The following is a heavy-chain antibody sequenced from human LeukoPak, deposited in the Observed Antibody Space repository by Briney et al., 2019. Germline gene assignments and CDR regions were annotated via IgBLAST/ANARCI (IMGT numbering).Heavy chain of an antibody. J-gene: IGHJ2*01. V-gene: IGHV4-34*01. CDR2: INHSGST. Sequence: SETLSLTCAVYGGSFSGYYWSWILQPPGKGLEWIGEINHSGSTNYNPSLKSRVIISVDTSKNQFSLKLSSVTAADTAVYYCARGRHWYFDLWGRGTLVTVSS. CDR3: ARGRHWYFDL. CDR1: GGSFSGYY.